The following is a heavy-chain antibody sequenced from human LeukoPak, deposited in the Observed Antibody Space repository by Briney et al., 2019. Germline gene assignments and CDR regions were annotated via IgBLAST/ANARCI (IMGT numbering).Heavy chain of an antibody. CDR2: IFHTGST. Sequence: SETLCLTCVVSGDSISSGGYSWSWIRQPPGKGLEWIGYIFHTGSTFYNPSLKSRVTISVDNSKNQFSLRLSSVTAADTAVYYCARELWFANAPGSWLDPWGQGTLVTVST. CDR1: GDSISSGGYS. J-gene: IGHJ5*02. CDR3: ARELWFANAPGSWLDP. V-gene: IGHV4-30-2*01. D-gene: IGHD3-10*01.